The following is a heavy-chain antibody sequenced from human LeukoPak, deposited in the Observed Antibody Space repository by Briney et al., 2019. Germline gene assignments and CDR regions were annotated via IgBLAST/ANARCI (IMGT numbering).Heavy chain of an antibody. CDR3: ARGTSADYVLDY. J-gene: IGHJ4*02. CDR1: GGSINSYY. D-gene: IGHD3-16*01. Sequence: SETLSLTCTVSGGSINSYYWSWIRQPPGRGLEWIGSIHYSGSTSYNPSLRGRVTISVDKSKNQFFLKLSSVTATDTAVYYCARGTSADYVLDYWGQGTLVTVSS. CDR2: IHYSGST. V-gene: IGHV4-59*01.